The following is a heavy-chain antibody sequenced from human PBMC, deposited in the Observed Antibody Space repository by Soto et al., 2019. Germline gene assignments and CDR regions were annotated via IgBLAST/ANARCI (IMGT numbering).Heavy chain of an antibody. V-gene: IGHV3-23*01. CDR1: GFTFSSYA. CDR2: ISGSGGST. D-gene: IGHD2-2*01. J-gene: IGHJ6*02. Sequence: GVSLRLSCAASGFTFSSYAMSWVRQAPGKGLEWVSAISGSGGSTYYADSVKGRFTISRDNSKNTLYLQMNSLRAEDTAVYYCAKAYLYCSSTSCLALYYYYGMDVWGQGTTVTVSS. CDR3: AKAYLYCSSTSCLALYYYYGMDV.